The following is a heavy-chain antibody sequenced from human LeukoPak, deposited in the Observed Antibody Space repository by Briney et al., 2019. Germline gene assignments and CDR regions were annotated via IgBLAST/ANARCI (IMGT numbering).Heavy chain of an antibody. Sequence: GASVKVSCKASGYTFTGYYMHWVRQAPGQGLEWMGWINPNSGGTNYAQKLQGRVTMTTDTSTSTAYMELRSLRSDDTAVYYCARVDTAMDTFDPWGQGTLVTVSS. CDR3: ARVDTAMDTFDP. V-gene: IGHV1-2*02. CDR2: INPNSGGT. J-gene: IGHJ5*02. CDR1: GYTFTGYY. D-gene: IGHD5-18*01.